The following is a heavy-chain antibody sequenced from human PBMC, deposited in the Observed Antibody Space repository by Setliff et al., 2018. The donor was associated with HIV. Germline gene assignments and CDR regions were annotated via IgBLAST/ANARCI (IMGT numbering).Heavy chain of an antibody. J-gene: IGHJ4*02. CDR1: GYTFTSDY. CDR3: AKDKTSTWYGGIDF. Sequence: ASVKVSCKASGYTFTSDYIHWVRQAPGQGLEWVGIINPAGNPTSYAQKFQGRVTMTRDTSITTAYMELKWLRSDDTADTAVYYCAKDKTSTWYGGIDFWGQGTLVTVSS. V-gene: IGHV1-2*02. CDR2: INPAGNPT. D-gene: IGHD6-13*01.